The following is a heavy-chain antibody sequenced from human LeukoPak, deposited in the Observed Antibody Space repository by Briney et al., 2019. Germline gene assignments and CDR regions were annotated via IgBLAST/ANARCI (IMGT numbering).Heavy chain of an antibody. J-gene: IGHJ3*02. CDR1: GFTFSNYW. CDR2: ISPDGKDT. D-gene: IGHD6-6*01. V-gene: IGHV3-74*01. CDR3: ASLFLCYGCSSSSDSFNI. Sequence: GGSLRLSCAASGFTFSNYWIYWVRQVPGKGLVWVSRISPDGKDTSHADSVRGRFTISRDNAKNTLYLQMNSLRAEDTAVYYCASLFLCYGCSSSSDSFNIWGQGTMVTVSS.